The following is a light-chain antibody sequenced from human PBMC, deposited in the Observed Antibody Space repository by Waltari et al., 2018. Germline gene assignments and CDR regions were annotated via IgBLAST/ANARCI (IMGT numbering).Light chain of an antibody. Sequence: DIVLTQSPGTLSLSPGERATLSCRASQSVSRYLAWYQQKPGQAPRLLIYDASTRATGIPDRFSGSGSGTDFSLTSSRLEPEDFAVYYCQKYGSLPATFGQGTKVEIK. V-gene: IGKV3-20*01. CDR2: DAS. CDR1: QSVSRY. CDR3: QKYGSLPAT. J-gene: IGKJ1*01.